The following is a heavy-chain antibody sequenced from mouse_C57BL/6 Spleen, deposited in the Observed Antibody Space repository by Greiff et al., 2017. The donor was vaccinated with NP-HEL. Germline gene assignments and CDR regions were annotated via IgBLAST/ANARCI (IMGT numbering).Heavy chain of an antibody. V-gene: IGHV5-4*01. Sequence: DVMLVESGGGLVKPGGSLKLSCAASGFTFSSYAMSWVRQTPEKRLEWVATISDGGSYTYYPDNVKGRFTISRDNAKNNLYLQMSHLKSEDTAMYYCARDLLWGYAMDYWGQGTSVTVSS. CDR2: ISDGGSYT. CDR3: ARDLLWGYAMDY. CDR1: GFTFSSYA. D-gene: IGHD2-1*01. J-gene: IGHJ4*01.